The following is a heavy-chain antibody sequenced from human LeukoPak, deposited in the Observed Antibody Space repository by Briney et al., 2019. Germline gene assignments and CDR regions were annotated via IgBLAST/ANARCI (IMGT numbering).Heavy chain of an antibody. V-gene: IGHV3-15*01. CDR1: VYTFSNAW. J-gene: IGHJ4*02. CDR2: IKSKTDGGTT. Sequence: GGSLRLSPAACVYTFSNAWMSWVRQAPGKGLEWVGRIKSKTDGGTTDYAAPVKGRFTISRDDSKNTLYLQMNSLKTEDTAVYYCTTGRRGLRGTNWGQGTLVTVSS. CDR3: TTGRRGLRGTN. D-gene: IGHD4-17*01.